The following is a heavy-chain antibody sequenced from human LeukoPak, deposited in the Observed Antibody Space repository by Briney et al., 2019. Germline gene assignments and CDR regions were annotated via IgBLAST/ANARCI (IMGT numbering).Heavy chain of an antibody. D-gene: IGHD6-19*01. Sequence: SETLSLTCAVYGGSFSGYYWSWIRQPPGKGLEWIGYIYYSGSTNYNPSLKSRVTISVDTSKNQFSLKLSSVTAADTAVYYCARVSGYSSGWYGFYFDYWDQGTLVTVSS. CDR3: ARVSGYSSGWYGFYFDY. CDR2: IYYSGST. J-gene: IGHJ4*02. CDR1: GGSFSGYY. V-gene: IGHV4-59*08.